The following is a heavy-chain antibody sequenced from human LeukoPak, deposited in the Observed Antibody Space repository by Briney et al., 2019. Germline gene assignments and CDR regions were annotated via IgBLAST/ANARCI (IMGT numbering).Heavy chain of an antibody. J-gene: IGHJ4*02. D-gene: IGHD6-19*01. CDR1: GFTFSTSA. CDR2: ISGSDATT. Sequence: GGSLRPSCAASGFTFSTSAMSWVRQAPGKGLEWVSIISGSDATTYYADSVKGRFTISRDNSKNMLYLQMNSLRAEDTAVYYCAKRAVAGTVPNYYFDYWGQGTLVTVSS. V-gene: IGHV3-23*01. CDR3: AKRAVAGTVPNYYFDY.